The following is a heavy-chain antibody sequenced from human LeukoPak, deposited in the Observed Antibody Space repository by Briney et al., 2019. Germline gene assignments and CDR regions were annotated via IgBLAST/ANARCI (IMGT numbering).Heavy chain of an antibody. D-gene: IGHD6-19*01. J-gene: IGHJ4*01. Sequence: PSETLSLTCTVSGGSISSSSDYWGWIRQPPGKGLEWIGSIYYSGNTYYNPSLKSRVTISVDTSKKQFSLKLSSVTAADTAVYYCASYSSGWTWFDYWGQGTLVTVSS. CDR2: IYYSGNT. V-gene: IGHV4-39*01. CDR3: ASYSSGWTWFDY. CDR1: GGSISSSSDY.